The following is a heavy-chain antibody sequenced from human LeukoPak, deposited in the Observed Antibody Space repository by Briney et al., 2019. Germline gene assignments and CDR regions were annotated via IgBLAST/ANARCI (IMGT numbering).Heavy chain of an antibody. Sequence: ASVKVSCKASGYTFTGYYMHWVRQAPGQGLEWMGWINPNSGGTNYAQKFQGRVTMTRDTSISTAYMELSRLRSDDTAVYYCARVPYYYDSSGYYYGAGFDYWGQGTLVTVSS. J-gene: IGHJ4*02. CDR2: INPNSGGT. CDR3: ARVPYYYDSSGYYYGAGFDY. CDR1: GYTFTGYY. D-gene: IGHD3-22*01. V-gene: IGHV1-2*02.